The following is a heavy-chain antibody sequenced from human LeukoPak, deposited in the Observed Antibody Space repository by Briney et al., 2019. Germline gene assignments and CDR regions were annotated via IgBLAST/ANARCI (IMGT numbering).Heavy chain of an antibody. J-gene: IGHJ4*02. D-gene: IGHD3-10*01. CDR1: GFTFTTYW. Sequence: GGSLRLSCTASGFTFTTYWMSWVRQAPGKGLEWVANIREDGSEKYYVDSVKCQFTISRDNAKNSLFLQMDSLRAEDTAVYYCARDLAGHYYGSGSSFDYWGQGTLVTVSS. V-gene: IGHV3-7*01. CDR3: ARDLAGHYYGSGSSFDY. CDR2: IREDGSEK.